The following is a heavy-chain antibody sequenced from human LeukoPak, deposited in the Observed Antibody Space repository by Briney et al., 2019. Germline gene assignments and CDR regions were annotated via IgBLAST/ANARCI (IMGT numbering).Heavy chain of an antibody. D-gene: IGHD2-2*01. V-gene: IGHV1-2*02. CDR2: ISPNSGGT. CDR1: GYTFTGYY. Sequence: ASVKVSCKASGYTFTGYYMHWVRQAPGQGLEWMGWISPNSGGTNYAQKFQGRVTMTRDTSISTAYMELSRLRSDDTAVYYCAREGRDIVVVPAAMVRAFDIWGQGTMVTVSS. CDR3: AREGRDIVVVPAAMVRAFDI. J-gene: IGHJ3*02.